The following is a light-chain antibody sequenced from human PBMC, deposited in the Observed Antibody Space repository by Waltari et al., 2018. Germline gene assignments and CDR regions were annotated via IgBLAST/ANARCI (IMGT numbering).Light chain of an antibody. CDR1: HSVTST. V-gene: IGKV3-15*01. CDR3: QQYNSWPRT. J-gene: IGKJ1*01. Sequence: EIVMTQSPSTLSVSPGARATLSCRASHSVTSTLAWYQQKPGQAPRLLMYGASTRATGIPARFSGSGSGTEFTLTISSLQSEDFAVYYCQQYNSWPRTFGQGTKVEIK. CDR2: GAS.